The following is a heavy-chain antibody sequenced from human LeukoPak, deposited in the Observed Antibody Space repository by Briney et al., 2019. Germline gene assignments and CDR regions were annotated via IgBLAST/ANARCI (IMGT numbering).Heavy chain of an antibody. CDR1: GFTFSSYA. Sequence: GGSLRLSCAASGFTFSSYAMHWVRQAPGKGLEWVAVISYDGSNKYYADSVKGRFTISRDNSKNTLYLQMNSLRAEDTAVYYCARDLRSDVDAFDIWGQGTMVTVSS. CDR3: ARDLRSDVDAFDI. CDR2: ISYDGSNK. J-gene: IGHJ3*02. V-gene: IGHV3-30*04. D-gene: IGHD1-26*01.